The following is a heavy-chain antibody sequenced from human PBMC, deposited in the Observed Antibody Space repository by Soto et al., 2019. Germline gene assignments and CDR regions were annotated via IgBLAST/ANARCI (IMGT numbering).Heavy chain of an antibody. CDR3: ARMYYDFWSGYYDANDY. J-gene: IGHJ4*02. CDR1: GYTFTSYG. V-gene: IGHV1-18*01. CDR2: ISAYNGNT. Sequence: ASVKVSCKASGYTFTSYGISWVRQAPGQGLEWMGWISAYNGNTNYAQKLQGRVTMTTDTSTSTAYMELRSLRSDDTAVYYCARMYYDFWSGYYDANDYWGQGTLVTVSS. D-gene: IGHD3-3*01.